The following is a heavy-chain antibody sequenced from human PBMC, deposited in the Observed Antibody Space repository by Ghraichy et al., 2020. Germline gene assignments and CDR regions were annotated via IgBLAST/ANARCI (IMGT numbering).Heavy chain of an antibody. Sequence: GSLNISCAASGFTFSSYAMSWVRQAPGKGLEWVSAISGSDGNTYYADSVKGRFTISRDNSKNTLYLQMNSLRAEDTAVYYCAKETGYCSGTSCYNYFDYWGQGTLVTVSS. CDR2: ISGSDGNT. V-gene: IGHV3-23*01. CDR3: AKETGYCSGTSCYNYFDY. D-gene: IGHD2-2*02. CDR1: GFTFSSYA. J-gene: IGHJ4*02.